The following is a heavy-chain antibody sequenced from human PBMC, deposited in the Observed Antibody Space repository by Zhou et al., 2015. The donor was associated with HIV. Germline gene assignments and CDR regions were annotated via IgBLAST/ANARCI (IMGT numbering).Heavy chain of an antibody. CDR3: ARLGVDHDTGSYNGMDV. CDR1: GGTFSGYA. CDR2: IIPSFGTT. Sequence: LVQSGTEVKKPGSSVKVSCKASGGTFSGYAISWLRQAPGQGLEWMGGIIPSFGTTNYAQKFQGRVTITADTSTSTGYMEMRRLRSEDTAVYYCARLGVDHDTGSYNGMDVWGQGTTVTVSS. D-gene: IGHD1-1*01. V-gene: IGHV1-69*06. J-gene: IGHJ6*02.